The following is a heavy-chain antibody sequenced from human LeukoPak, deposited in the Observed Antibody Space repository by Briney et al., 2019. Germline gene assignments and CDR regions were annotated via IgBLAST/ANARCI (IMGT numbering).Heavy chain of an antibody. Sequence: PGGSLRLSCAASGFTFSSYWMSWVRQAPGKGLEWVANIKQDGSEKYYVDSVKGRFTISRDNAKNSLYLQMNSLRAEDTAVYYCARDNSHDFWSGYLDYWGRGTLVTVSS. CDR1: GFTFSSYW. J-gene: IGHJ4*02. D-gene: IGHD3-3*01. V-gene: IGHV3-7*01. CDR2: IKQDGSEK. CDR3: ARDNSHDFWSGYLDY.